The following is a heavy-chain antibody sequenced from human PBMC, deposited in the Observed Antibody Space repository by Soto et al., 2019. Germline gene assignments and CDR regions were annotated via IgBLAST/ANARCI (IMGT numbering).Heavy chain of an antibody. CDR3: ARGTRYSYGYGGYYYYYGMDV. D-gene: IGHD5-18*01. Sequence: GGSLRLSCAASGFTFSSYAMHWVRQAPGKGLEWVAVISYDGSNKYYADSVKGRFTISRDNSKDTLYLQMNSLRAEDTAVYYCARGTRYSYGYGGYYYYYGMDVWGKGTKVTVSS. J-gene: IGHJ6*04. CDR2: ISYDGSNK. V-gene: IGHV3-30-3*01. CDR1: GFTFSSYA.